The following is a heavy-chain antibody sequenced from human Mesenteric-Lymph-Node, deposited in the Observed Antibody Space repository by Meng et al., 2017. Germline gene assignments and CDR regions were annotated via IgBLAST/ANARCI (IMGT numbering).Heavy chain of an antibody. CDR1: GFSLSTSGVG. CDR2: IYWDDDK. Sequence: QITLKESGPTLVKPTQTLTLTCTFAGFSLSTSGVGVGWIRQPPGKALEWLALIYWDDDKRYSPSLKSRLTITKDTSKNQVVLTMTNMDPVDTATYYCAQTYGSGSSPPFDYWGQGTLVTVSS. CDR3: AQTYGSGSSPPFDY. D-gene: IGHD3-10*01. J-gene: IGHJ4*02. V-gene: IGHV2-5*02.